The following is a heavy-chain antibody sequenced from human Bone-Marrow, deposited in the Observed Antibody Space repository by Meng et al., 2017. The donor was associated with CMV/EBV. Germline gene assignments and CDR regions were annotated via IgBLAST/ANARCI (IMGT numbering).Heavy chain of an antibody. J-gene: IGHJ6*02. CDR2: IYYSGST. Sequence: GSLRLSCTVSGGSISSYYWSWIRQPPGKGLEWIGYIYYSGSTNYNPSLKSRVTISVDTSKNQFSLKLSSVTAEDTAVYYCARPFGQSVGYYGMDVWGQGTTVTVSS. V-gene: IGHV4-59*12. CDR3: ARPFGQSVGYYGMDV. CDR1: GGSISSYY. D-gene: IGHD3-16*01.